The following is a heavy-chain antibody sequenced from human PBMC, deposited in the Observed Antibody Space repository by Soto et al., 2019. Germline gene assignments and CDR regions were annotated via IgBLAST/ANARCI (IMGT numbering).Heavy chain of an antibody. J-gene: IGHJ6*02. Sequence: QVQLVESGGGVVQPGRSLRLSCAASGFTFSSYAMHWVRQAPGKGLEWVAVISYDGSNKYYADSVKGRFTNSRDNSKNTLYLQMNSLSAEDTAVYYCARGIIPGIAAAGTGVRSRYGMDVWGQGTTVTVSS. CDR2: ISYDGSNK. CDR3: ARGIIPGIAAAGTGVRSRYGMDV. V-gene: IGHV3-30-3*01. CDR1: GFTFSSYA. D-gene: IGHD6-13*01.